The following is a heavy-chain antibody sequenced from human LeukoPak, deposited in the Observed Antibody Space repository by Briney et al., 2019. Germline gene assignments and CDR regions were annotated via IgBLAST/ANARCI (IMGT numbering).Heavy chain of an antibody. CDR3: AGATDFWSRWFDP. Sequence: PSETLSLTCAVYGGSFSGYYWSWIRQPPGKGLEWIGEINHSGSTNYNPSLKSRVTISVDTSKNQFSLKPSSVTAADTAVYYCAGATDFWSRWFDPWGQGTLVTVSS. J-gene: IGHJ5*02. CDR2: INHSGST. CDR1: GGSFSGYY. V-gene: IGHV4-34*01. D-gene: IGHD3-3*01.